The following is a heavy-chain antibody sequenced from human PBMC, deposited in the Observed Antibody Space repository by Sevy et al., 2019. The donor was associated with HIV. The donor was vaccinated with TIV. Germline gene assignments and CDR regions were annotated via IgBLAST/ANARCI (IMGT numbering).Heavy chain of an antibody. CDR3: AKDLSYTDIVVVPAAMANWFDP. CDR1: GFTFSSYA. V-gene: IGHV3-23*01. Sequence: GGSLRLSCAASGFTFSSYAMSWVRQAPGKGLEWVSAISGSGGSTYYADSVKGRFTISRDNSKNTLYLQMNSLRAEDTAVYYCAKDLSYTDIVVVPAAMANWFDPWGQGTLVTVSS. D-gene: IGHD2-2*01. J-gene: IGHJ5*02. CDR2: ISGSGGST.